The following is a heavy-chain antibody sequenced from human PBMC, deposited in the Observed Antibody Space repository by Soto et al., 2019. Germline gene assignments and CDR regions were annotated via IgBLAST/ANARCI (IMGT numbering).Heavy chain of an antibody. V-gene: IGHV3-23*01. D-gene: IGHD1-7*01. CDR2: IGGSGITT. Sequence: GGSLRLSCAASGFTFSSYAMSWVRQAPGMGLEWVSSIGGSGITTYHADSVKGRFTISRDSSKNTLYLQMNSLRVEDTAVYYCAKADRGGTGTRGYFDSWGQGSLVTVSS. J-gene: IGHJ4*02. CDR3: AKADRGGTGTRGYFDS. CDR1: GFTFSSYA.